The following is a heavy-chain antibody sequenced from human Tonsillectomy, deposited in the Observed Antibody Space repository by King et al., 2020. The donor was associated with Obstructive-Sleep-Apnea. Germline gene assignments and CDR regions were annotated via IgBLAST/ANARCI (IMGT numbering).Heavy chain of an antibody. CDR3: ARALWIQLRKWYFDL. CDR2: IYYSGST. CDR1: GGSISSYY. J-gene: IGHJ2*01. D-gene: IGHD5-18*01. Sequence: VQLQESGPGLVKPSETLSLTCTVSGGSISSYYWSWIRQPPGKGLEWIGYIYYSGSTNYNPSLKSRVTISVDTSKNQFSLKLSSVTAADTAVYYCARALWIQLRKWYFDLWGRGTLVTVSS. V-gene: IGHV4-59*01.